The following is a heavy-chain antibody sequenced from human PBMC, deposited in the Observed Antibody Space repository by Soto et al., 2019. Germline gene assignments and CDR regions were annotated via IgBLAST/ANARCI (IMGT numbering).Heavy chain of an antibody. D-gene: IGHD6-13*01. V-gene: IGHV1-3*01. Sequence: ASVKVSCKASGYTFTSYGIHWVRQAPGQRLEWMGWINAANGDTKYSPKFQGRVTITRDTSASTAYMELSSLRSEDTAVNYCVRRHVSATGIDWFDPSRQGTLVTVSS. J-gene: IGHJ5*02. CDR3: VRRHVSATGIDWFDP. CDR2: INAANGDT. CDR1: GYTFTSYG.